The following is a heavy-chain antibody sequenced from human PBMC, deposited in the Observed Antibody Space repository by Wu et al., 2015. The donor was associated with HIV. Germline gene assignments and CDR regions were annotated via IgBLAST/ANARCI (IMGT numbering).Heavy chain of an antibody. CDR2: VNPKGGGT. CDR1: GFTFTNYY. J-gene: IGHJ2*01. V-gene: IGHV1-2*02. Sequence: QVHLVQSGAEVKKPGASVKVSCKASGFTFTNYYIHWVRQAPGQGLEWMGWVNPKGGGTNYAQKFQARVTLTTDISITTTYMELRGLESDDTAVYYCARYIGYCYFDFWGRGTLVTVSS. D-gene: IGHD3-16*02. CDR3: ARYIGYCYFDF.